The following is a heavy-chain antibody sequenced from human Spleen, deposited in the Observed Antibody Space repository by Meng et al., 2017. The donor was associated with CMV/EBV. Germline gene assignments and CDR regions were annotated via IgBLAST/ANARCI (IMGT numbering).Heavy chain of an antibody. V-gene: IGHV4-59*01. CDR1: GGSISSYY. CDR2: IYYGGNT. D-gene: IGHD6-6*01. CDR3: ARSWQLAPFDY. J-gene: IGHJ4*02. Sequence: SETLSLTCTVPGGSISSYYWSWIRQPPGKGLEWIGHIYYGGNTNYNPSLKGRVTISVDTSKNQFSLRLSSVTAADTAVYYCARSWQLAPFDYWGQGTLVTVSS.